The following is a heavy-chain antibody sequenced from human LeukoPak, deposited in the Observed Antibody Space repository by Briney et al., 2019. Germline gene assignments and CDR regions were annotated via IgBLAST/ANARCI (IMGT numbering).Heavy chain of an antibody. J-gene: IGHJ4*02. D-gene: IGHD6-13*01. CDR2: IYHSGST. CDR3: ARAAAAAGIDY. V-gene: IGHV4-30-2*01. CDR1: GGSISSGGYS. Sequence: PSETLSLTCAVSGGSISSGGYSWSWIRQPPGKGLEWIGYIYHSGSTYYNPSLKSRVTISVDRSKNQFSLKLSSVTAADTAVYYCARAAAAAGIDYWGQGTLVTVSS.